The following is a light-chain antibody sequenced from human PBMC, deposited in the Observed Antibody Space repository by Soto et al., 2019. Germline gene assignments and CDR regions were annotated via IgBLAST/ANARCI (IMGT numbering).Light chain of an antibody. Sequence: EIVLTQSPGTLSLSPGERATLSCRASQSVSSDYVAWYQQKPGQAPRLLLYGASNRATAIADRCSGSGSGTDFTLTISRLEPEDFAVYCCQQYGSSPYTFGQGTKLEI. CDR1: QSVSSDY. J-gene: IGKJ2*01. CDR2: GAS. CDR3: QQYGSSPYT. V-gene: IGKV3-20*01.